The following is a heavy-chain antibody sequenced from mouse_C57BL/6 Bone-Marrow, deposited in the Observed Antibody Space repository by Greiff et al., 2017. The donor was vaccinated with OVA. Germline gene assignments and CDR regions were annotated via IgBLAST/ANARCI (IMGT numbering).Heavy chain of an antibody. Sequence: QVQLKQPGAELVRPGSSVKLSCKASGYTFTSYWMHWVKQRPIQGLEWIGNIDPSDSETHYNQKFKDKATLTVDKSSSTAYMQLSSLTSEDSAVYYCAREVYYYGSSLFDYWGQGTTPTVSS. CDR1: GYTFTSYW. J-gene: IGHJ2*01. D-gene: IGHD1-1*01. V-gene: IGHV1-52*01. CDR2: IDPSDSET. CDR3: AREVYYYGSSLFDY.